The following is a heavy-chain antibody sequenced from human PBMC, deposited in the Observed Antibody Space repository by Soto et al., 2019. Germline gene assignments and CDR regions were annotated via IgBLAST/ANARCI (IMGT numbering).Heavy chain of an antibody. V-gene: IGHV3-64D*06. J-gene: IGHJ4*02. CDR1: GFTFSTYA. CDR2: ISSYGGST. Sequence: GGSLRLSCSVSGFTFSTYAMYWVRQAPGKGLEYVSAISSYGGSTYYADSVEGRFTISRDNSQNTLYLQMSSLGGDDTAIYYCVKGGYSFGLTYYYLDHWGQGSLVTVSS. D-gene: IGHD6-25*01. CDR3: VKGGYSFGLTYYYLDH.